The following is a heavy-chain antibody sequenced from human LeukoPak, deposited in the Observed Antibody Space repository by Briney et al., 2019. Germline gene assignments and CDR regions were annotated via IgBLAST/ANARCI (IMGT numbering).Heavy chain of an antibody. CDR3: ATPGIAAAGLYYYGMDV. D-gene: IGHD6-13*01. V-gene: IGHV1-2*02. J-gene: IGHJ6*02. CDR2: INPNSGGT. CDR1: GYTFTGYY. Sequence: ASVKVSCKASGYTFTGYYMHWVRQAPGQGLEWMGWINPNSGGTNYAQKFQGGVTMTRDTSISTAYMELSRLRSDDTAVYYCATPGIAAAGLYYYGMDVWGQGTTVTVSS.